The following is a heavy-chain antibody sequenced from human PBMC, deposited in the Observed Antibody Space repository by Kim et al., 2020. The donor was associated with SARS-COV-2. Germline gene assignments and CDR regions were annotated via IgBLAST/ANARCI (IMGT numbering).Heavy chain of an antibody. CDR1: GGSISSGSYY. Sequence: SETLSLTCTVSGGSISSGSYYWSWIRQPAGKGLEWIGRIYTSGSTNYNPSLKSRVTISVDTSKNQFSLKLSSVTAADTAVYYCARDFAAVAGNWFDPWGQGTLVTVSS. CDR3: ARDFAAVAGNWFDP. V-gene: IGHV4-61*02. D-gene: IGHD6-19*01. CDR2: IYTSGST. J-gene: IGHJ5*02.